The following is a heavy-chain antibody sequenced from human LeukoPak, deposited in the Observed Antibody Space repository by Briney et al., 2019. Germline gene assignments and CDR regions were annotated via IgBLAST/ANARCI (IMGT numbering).Heavy chain of an antibody. CDR2: IYYSGST. CDR3: ARVGVVHYGMDV. CDR1: GVSISSGGYY. Sequence: PSGTLSLTCTVSGVSISSGGYYWSWIRQHPGKGLEWIGYIYYSGSTYYNPSLKSRVTISVDTSKNQFSLKLSSVTAADTAVYYCARVGVVHYGMDVWGQGTTVTVSS. D-gene: IGHD3-10*01. V-gene: IGHV4-31*03. J-gene: IGHJ6*02.